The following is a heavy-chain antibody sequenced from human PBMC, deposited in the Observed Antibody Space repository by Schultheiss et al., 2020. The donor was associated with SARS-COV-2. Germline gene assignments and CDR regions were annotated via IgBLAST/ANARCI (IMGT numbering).Heavy chain of an antibody. J-gene: IGHJ5*02. CDR3: ARVRSPPWFDP. CDR2: IYYSGST. V-gene: IGHV4-59*01. D-gene: IGHD6-13*01. CDR1: GGSISSFS. Sequence: SETLSLTCTVSGGSISSFSWSWIRQPPGKGLEWIGYIYYSGSTNYNPSLKSRVTISVDTSKNQFSLKLSSVTAADTAVYYCARVRSPPWFDPWGQGTLVTVSS.